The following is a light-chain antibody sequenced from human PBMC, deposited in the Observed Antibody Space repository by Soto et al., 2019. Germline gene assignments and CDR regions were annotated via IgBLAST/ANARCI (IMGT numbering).Light chain of an antibody. CDR3: EQYDKSIT. CDR2: GAS. J-gene: IGKJ4*01. Sequence: EIVLTQSPGTLSLSPGERATLSCRASQSVTSSYLAWYQQKPGQAPRLLIYGASSRATGIPDRFSGSGSGTDFTHTINRLEPEDFAVYYCEQYDKSITFGGGTKVEIK. V-gene: IGKV3-20*01. CDR1: QSVTSSY.